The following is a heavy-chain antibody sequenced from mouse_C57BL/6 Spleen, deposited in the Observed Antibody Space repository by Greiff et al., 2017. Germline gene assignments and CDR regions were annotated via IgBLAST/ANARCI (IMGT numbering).Heavy chain of an antibody. CDR3: ARYSNYPFDY. CDR1: GYTFTSYW. V-gene: IGHV1-55*01. CDR2: IYPGSGST. D-gene: IGHD2-5*01. J-gene: IGHJ2*01. Sequence: VQLQQSGAELVKPGASVKMSCKASGYTFTSYWITWVKQRPGQGLEWIGDIYPGSGSTNYNEKFKGKATLTVDTSSSTAYMQLSSLTSEDSAVYYCARYSNYPFDYWGQGTTLTVSS.